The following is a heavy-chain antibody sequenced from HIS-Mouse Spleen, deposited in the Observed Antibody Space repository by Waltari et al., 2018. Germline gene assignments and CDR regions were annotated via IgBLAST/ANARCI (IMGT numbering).Heavy chain of an antibody. CDR1: GGSISSYY. D-gene: IGHD3-22*01. V-gene: IGHV4-59*08. CDR2: IYYSGST. CDR3: ARRVTTGPVDY. Sequence: QVQLQESGPGLVKPSETLSLTCTASGGSISSYYWSWIRQPPGKGLEWIGYIYYSGSTNYNPSLKSRVTISVDTSKNQFSLKLSSVTAADTAVYYCARRVTTGPVDYWGQGTLVTVSS. J-gene: IGHJ4*02.